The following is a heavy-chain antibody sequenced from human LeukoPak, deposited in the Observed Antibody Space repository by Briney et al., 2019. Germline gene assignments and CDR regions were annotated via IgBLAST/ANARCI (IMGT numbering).Heavy chain of an antibody. Sequence: PGGSLRLSCAASGFTFSSYWMKWVRQAPGKGLEWVANIKQDGSEKYYVDSVKGRFTISRDNAKNSLYLQMNSLRAEDTAVYYCARGFDSRFFNYWGQGTLVTVSS. CDR3: ARGFDSRFFNY. CDR2: IKQDGSEK. D-gene: IGHD3-22*01. V-gene: IGHV3-7*01. J-gene: IGHJ4*02. CDR1: GFTFSSYW.